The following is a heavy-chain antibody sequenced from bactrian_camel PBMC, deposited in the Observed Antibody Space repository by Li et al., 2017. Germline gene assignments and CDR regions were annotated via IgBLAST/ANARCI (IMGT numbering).Heavy chain of an antibody. J-gene: IGHJ4*01. CDR3: APDSSPQMGCY. D-gene: IGHD3*01. CDR2: IFVADNST. Sequence: HVQLVESGGGSVEAGGSLRLSCQASGTTYMRNCMGWYRQAPGREREGVAAIFVADNSTYYADPVKGRFTISQNDAKNVVYLQMDNMKLDDTAMYYCAPDSSPQMGCYWTRGTQVTVS. CDR1: GTTYMRNC. V-gene: IGHV3S54*01.